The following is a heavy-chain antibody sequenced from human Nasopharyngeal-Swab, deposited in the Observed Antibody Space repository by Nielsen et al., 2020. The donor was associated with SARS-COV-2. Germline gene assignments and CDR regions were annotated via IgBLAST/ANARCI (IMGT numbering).Heavy chain of an antibody. CDR2: INAGNGNT. J-gene: IGHJ6*02. Sequence: ASVKVSCKASGYTFTSYAMHWVRQAPGQRLEWMGWINAGNGNTKYSQKFQGRVTITRDTSTSTAYMELRSLRSDDTAVYYCARSITIFGVVLSYYYYGMDVWGQGTTVTVSS. CDR1: GYTFTSYA. V-gene: IGHV1-3*01. CDR3: ARSITIFGVVLSYYYYGMDV. D-gene: IGHD3-3*01.